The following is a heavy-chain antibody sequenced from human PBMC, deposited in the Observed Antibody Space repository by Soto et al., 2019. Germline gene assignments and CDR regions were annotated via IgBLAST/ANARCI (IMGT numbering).Heavy chain of an antibody. D-gene: IGHD3-10*01. CDR2: ISYDGSNK. V-gene: IGHV3-30*18. CDR1: GFTFSSYG. CDR3: AKGGPMVYYYYYGMDV. J-gene: IGHJ6*02. Sequence: QVQLVESGGGVVQPGRSLRLSCAASGFTFSSYGMHWVRQAPGKGLEWVAVISYDGSNKYYADSVKGRFTISRDNSKNTLYLQMNSLRGEDTAVYYCAKGGPMVYYYYYGMDVWGQGTTVTVSS.